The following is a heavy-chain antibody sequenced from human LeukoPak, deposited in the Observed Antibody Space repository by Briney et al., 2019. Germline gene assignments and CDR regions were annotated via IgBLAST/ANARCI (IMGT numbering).Heavy chain of an antibody. J-gene: IGHJ5*02. Sequence: PSETLSLTCTVSGGPIINSAYYWGWVRQPPGKGLEWIGGVHFSGKTYYNPSLKSRVTMSIDTSKNNFSLKLRSVTAADTAVYYCARLGAVATNWFDPWGQGTLVTVSS. CDR1: GGPIINSAYY. V-gene: IGHV4-39*02. D-gene: IGHD6-19*01. CDR3: ARLGAVATNWFDP. CDR2: VHFSGKT.